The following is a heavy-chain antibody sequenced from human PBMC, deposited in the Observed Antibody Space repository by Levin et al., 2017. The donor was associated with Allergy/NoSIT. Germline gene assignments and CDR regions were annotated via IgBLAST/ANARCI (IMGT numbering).Heavy chain of an antibody. D-gene: IGHD3/OR15-3a*01. CDR3: ARDKFHDFWTGDNIESCWYFEL. J-gene: IGHJ2*01. CDR1: GFSIMNNY. CDR2: MYSGGRT. Sequence: GGSLRLSCAASGFSIMNNYMTWVRQAPGKGLEWVSIMYSGGRTYYAESVKDRFIISRDESRNTLHLQMSSLRDDDTAVYYCARDKFHDFWTGDNIESCWYFELWGRGTLVSVSS. V-gene: IGHV3-53*01.